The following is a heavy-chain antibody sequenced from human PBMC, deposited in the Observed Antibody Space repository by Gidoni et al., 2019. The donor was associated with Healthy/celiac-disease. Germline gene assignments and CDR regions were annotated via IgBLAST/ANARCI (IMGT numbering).Heavy chain of an antibody. J-gene: IGHJ4*02. CDR2: ISSSGSTI. D-gene: IGHD1-26*01. CDR1: GCTCSSYE. Sequence: EVQLVESGGGWVQPGGSLRRSGAAAGCTCSSYEMNWVRQAPGKGLAWVSYISSSGSTIYDADSVTGRFTISRDNAKNSLYLQMNSLRAEDTAVYYCAGDSGRYETGLCWGQGTLVTVSS. CDR3: AGDSGRYETGLC. V-gene: IGHV3-48*03.